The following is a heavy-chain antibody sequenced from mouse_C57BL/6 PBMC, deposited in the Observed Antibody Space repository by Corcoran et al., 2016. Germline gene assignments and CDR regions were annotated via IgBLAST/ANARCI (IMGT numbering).Heavy chain of an antibody. J-gene: IGHJ2*01. CDR2: IYPGGGYT. D-gene: IGHD1-2*01. CDR1: GYTFTTYW. V-gene: IGHV1-63*01. CDR3: ARSPSTALDY. Sequence: QVKLQQSGAELVRPGTSVKMSCKASGYTFTTYWIGWAKQRPGHGLEWIGDIYPGGGYTNYNEKFKGKATLPADKSYSTAYMQFSSLTSEDSAIYYCARSPSTALDYWGQGTTLTVSS.